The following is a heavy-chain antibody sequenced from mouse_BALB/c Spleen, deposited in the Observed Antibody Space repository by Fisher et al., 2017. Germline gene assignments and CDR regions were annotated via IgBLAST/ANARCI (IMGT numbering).Heavy chain of an antibody. D-gene: IGHD2-3*01. J-gene: IGHJ4*01. CDR3: ARWDGYYAMDY. V-gene: IGHV1-4*01. Sequence: KFKGKATLTADKSSSTAYMQLSSLTSEDSAVYYCARWDGYYAMDYWGQGTSVTVSS.